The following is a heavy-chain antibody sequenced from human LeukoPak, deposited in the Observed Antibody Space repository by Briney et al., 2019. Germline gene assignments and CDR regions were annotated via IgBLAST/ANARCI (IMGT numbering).Heavy chain of an antibody. J-gene: IGHJ3*02. CDR3: ARDYYDSSGGLVDAFDI. D-gene: IGHD3-22*01. Sequence: SVKVSCKASGGTFSSYAISWVRQAPGQGLEWMGGIIPIFGTANYAQKFQGRVTITADKSTSTAYMELSSLRSEDTAVYYCARDYYDSSGGLVDAFDIWGQGTMVTVSS. V-gene: IGHV1-69*06. CDR1: GGTFSSYA. CDR2: IIPIFGTA.